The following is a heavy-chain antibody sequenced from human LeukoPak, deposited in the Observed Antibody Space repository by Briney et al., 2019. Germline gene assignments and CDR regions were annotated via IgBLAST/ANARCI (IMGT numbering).Heavy chain of an antibody. J-gene: IGHJ6*03. CDR1: GGSISSYY. Sequence: PSETLSLTCTVSGGSISSYYWSWIRQPPGKGLGWIGYIYYSGSTNYNPSLKSRVTISVDTSKNQFSLKLSSVTAADTAVYYCARVPCSSTSCYPYYYYMDVWGKGTTVTVSS. D-gene: IGHD2-2*01. V-gene: IGHV4-59*01. CDR2: IYYSGST. CDR3: ARVPCSSTSCYPYYYYMDV.